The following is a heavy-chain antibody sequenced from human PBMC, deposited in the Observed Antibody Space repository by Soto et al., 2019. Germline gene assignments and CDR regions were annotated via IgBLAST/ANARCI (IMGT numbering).Heavy chain of an antibody. CDR1: GYTFTNYY. Sequence: ASVKVSCKASGYTFTNYYMHWVRQAPGQGLEWMGIINPSGGTTSYSQKFQGRVTISVDTSENQFSLKLDPVTAADTAVYYCARDPSAATAGYAFGIWGQGTKVTVSS. D-gene: IGHD6-13*01. V-gene: IGHV1-46*01. CDR3: ARDPSAATAGYAFGI. CDR2: INPSGGTT. J-gene: IGHJ3*02.